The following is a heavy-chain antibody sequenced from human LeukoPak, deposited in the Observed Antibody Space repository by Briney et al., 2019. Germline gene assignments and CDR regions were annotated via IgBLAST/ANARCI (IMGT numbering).Heavy chain of an antibody. J-gene: IGHJ4*02. CDR1: GGSISSYY. CDR3: ARFVAWYFDY. V-gene: IGHV4-59*12. CDR2: IYYSGST. Sequence: SETLSLTCTVSGGSISSYYWSWIRQPPGKGLEWIGYIYYSGSTNYNPSLKSRVTISVDTSKNQFSLKLSSVTAADTAVYYCARFVAWYFDYWGQGTLVTVSS.